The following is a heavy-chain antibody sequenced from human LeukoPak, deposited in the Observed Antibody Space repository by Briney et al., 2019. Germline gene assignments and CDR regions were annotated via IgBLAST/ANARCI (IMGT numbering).Heavy chain of an antibody. D-gene: IGHD6-13*01. J-gene: IGHJ6*03. CDR1: GGSISSGSYY. V-gene: IGHV4-61*02. Sequence: SQTLSLTCTVSGGSISSGSYYWSWIRQPAGKGLEWIGRIYTSGSTNYNPSLKSRVTISVDTSKNQFSLKLSSVTAADTAVYYCAKEQQHYYYYYYMDVWGKGTTVTVSS. CDR2: IYTSGST. CDR3: AKEQQHYYYYYYMDV.